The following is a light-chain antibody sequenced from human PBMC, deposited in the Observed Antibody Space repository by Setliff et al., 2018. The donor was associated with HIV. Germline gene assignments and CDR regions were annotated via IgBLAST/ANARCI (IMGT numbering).Light chain of an antibody. CDR3: GSSRDTTSYV. Sequence: QSVLTQPASVSGSPGQSITISCTGTSSDVGGYDYVSWYQQQPGKAPKVMIYAVSNRPSGVSNRFSGSKSGNTASLPISGLQAEDEADYFCGSSRDTTSYVFGTGTTVTVL. V-gene: IGLV2-14*03. CDR2: AVS. CDR1: SSDVGGYDY. J-gene: IGLJ1*01.